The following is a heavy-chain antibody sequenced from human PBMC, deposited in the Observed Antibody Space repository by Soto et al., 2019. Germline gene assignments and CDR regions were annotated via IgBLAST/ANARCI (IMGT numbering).Heavy chain of an antibody. CDR3: ARDRSHFSGSYLDY. V-gene: IGHV1-46*01. CDR2: INPSGGST. CDR1: GCTFTRYY. D-gene: IGHD3-10*01. Sequence: AAVTVSCKACGCTFTRYYMHWVRQAPGQGLEWMGIINPSGGSTSYAQKFQGRVTMTRDTSTSTVYMELSSLRSEDTAVYYCARDRSHFSGSYLDYWGQGTLVTVSS. J-gene: IGHJ4*02.